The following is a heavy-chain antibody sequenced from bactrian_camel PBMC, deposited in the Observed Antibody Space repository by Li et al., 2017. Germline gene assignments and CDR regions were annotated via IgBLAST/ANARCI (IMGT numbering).Heavy chain of an antibody. CDR2: IDTDGNT. V-gene: IGHV3S1*01. D-gene: IGHD1*01. Sequence: HVQLVESGGGSVQAGGSLRLACTASGSTVSTYSMAWFRQAPGKEREGVAAIDTDGNTTYDDSVKGRFTISKDNVKNILYLQMNSLKPEDTAMYYCAKDLVTVGFYFDAWGQGTQVTVS. CDR1: GSTVSTYS. J-gene: IGHJ6*01. CDR3: AKDLVTVGFYFDA.